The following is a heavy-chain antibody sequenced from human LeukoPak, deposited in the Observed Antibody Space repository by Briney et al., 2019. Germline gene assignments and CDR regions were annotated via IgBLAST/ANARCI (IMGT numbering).Heavy chain of an antibody. CDR2: ISGSGVST. Sequence: GRSLRLSCAASGFTFSSYAMSWVRQAPGKGLEWVSSISGSGVSTHYADSVKGRFIISRDNSKNTLFVQMNSLRAEDTAVYYCAKGGGSGDYEFWGQGTLVTVSS. CDR3: AKGGGSGDYEF. CDR1: GFTFSSYA. J-gene: IGHJ4*02. D-gene: IGHD4-17*01. V-gene: IGHV3-23*01.